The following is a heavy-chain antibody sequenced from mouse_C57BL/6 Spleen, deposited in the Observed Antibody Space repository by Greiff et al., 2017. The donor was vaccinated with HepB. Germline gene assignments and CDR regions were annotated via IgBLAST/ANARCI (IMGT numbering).Heavy chain of an antibody. J-gene: IGHJ1*03. Sequence: VQLQQSGAELARPGASVKMSCKASGYTFTSYTMHWVKQRPGQGLEWIGYINPSSGYTKYNQKFKDKATLTADKSSSTAYMQLSSLTSEDSAVYYCARGHYYYGYFDVWGTGTTVTVSS. V-gene: IGHV1-4*01. D-gene: IGHD1-1*01. CDR3: ARGHYYYGYFDV. CDR2: INPSSGYT. CDR1: GYTFTSYT.